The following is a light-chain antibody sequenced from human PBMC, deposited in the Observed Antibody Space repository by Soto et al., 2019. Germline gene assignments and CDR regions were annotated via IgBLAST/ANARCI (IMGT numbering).Light chain of an antibody. Sequence: QSVRKQPPSVSTAPGQKVTISCSGSSSNIGNNYVSWYQQLPGTAPKLLIYDNNKRPSGIPDRFSDSKSGTSATLAITGLQTGDEADYYCGTWDSSLSAYVFGTGTKVTVL. J-gene: IGLJ1*01. CDR1: SSNIGNNY. CDR3: GTWDSSLSAYV. V-gene: IGLV1-51*01. CDR2: DNN.